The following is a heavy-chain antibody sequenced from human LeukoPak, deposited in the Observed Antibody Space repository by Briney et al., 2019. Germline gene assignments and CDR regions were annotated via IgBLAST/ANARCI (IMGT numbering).Heavy chain of an antibody. CDR1: GGSISSYH. CDR2: IYYSGST. Sequence: SETLSLTCTVSGGSISSYHWSWIRQPPGKGLEWIGYIYYSGSTNYNPSLKSRVTISVDTSKNQFSLKLSSVTAADTAVYYCARSALPSLYYYYMDVWGKGTTVTVSS. CDR3: ARSALPSLYYYYMDV. D-gene: IGHD2-15*01. J-gene: IGHJ6*03. V-gene: IGHV4-59*01.